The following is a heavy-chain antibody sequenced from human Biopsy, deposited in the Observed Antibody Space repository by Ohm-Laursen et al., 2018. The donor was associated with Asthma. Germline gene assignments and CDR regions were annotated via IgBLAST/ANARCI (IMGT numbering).Heavy chain of an antibody. J-gene: IGHJ3*02. V-gene: IGHV3-30*01. D-gene: IGHD1-1*01. Sequence: RSLRLSCAASGFSFSNFAIHWVRQAPGKGLEWVGVISKDASTQDYADSVKGRFTMARDNSKNTLDLQMNSLREEDTAVYYCVRDCTDDAFDIWDQGTVVSVSS. CDR3: VRDCTDDAFDI. CDR2: ISKDASTQ. CDR1: GFSFSNFA.